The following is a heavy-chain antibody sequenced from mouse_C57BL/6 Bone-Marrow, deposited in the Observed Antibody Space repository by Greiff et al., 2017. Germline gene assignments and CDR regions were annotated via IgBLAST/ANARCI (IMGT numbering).Heavy chain of an antibody. V-gene: IGHV1-69*01. D-gene: IGHD2-2*01. J-gene: IGHJ3*01. Sequence: QVQLQQPGAELVMPGASVKLSCKASGYTFTSYWMHWVKQRPGQGLEWIGAIDPSASYTNYNQKFKGKYTLTVDKSSSTAYMQLSSLTSEDSAVYCSAILSYGYDGFAYWGQGTLVTVSA. CDR1: GYTFTSYW. CDR3: AILSYGYDGFAY. CDR2: IDPSASYT.